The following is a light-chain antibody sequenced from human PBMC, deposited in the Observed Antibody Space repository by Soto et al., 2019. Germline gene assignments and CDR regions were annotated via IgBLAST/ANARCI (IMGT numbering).Light chain of an antibody. CDR3: QSYDSSLSGSV. V-gene: IGLV1-40*01. CDR2: GNS. J-gene: IGLJ2*01. CDR1: RSNIGAGYD. Sequence: QSVLTQPPSVSGAPGQRVTISCTGSRSNIGAGYDVHWYQLLPGTAPKLLIYGNSNRPSGVPDRFSGSKSGTSASLAITGLQAEDEADYYCQSYDSSLSGSVFGGGTKLTVL.